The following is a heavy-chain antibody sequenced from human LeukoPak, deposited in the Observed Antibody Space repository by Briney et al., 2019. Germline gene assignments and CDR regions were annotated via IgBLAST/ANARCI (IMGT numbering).Heavy chain of an antibody. CDR1: GFSLSTSGVG. Sequence: SGPTLVKPTQTLTLTCSFSGFSLSTSGVGVGWIRQPPGKALQWLALIYWDDDKRYSPSLKSRLTITKDTSKNQVVLTMTNMDPVDTGTYYCARFKIVGGVDWFDPWGQGTLVTVSS. CDR2: IYWDDDK. J-gene: IGHJ5*02. CDR3: ARFKIVGGVDWFDP. V-gene: IGHV2-5*02. D-gene: IGHD3-16*01.